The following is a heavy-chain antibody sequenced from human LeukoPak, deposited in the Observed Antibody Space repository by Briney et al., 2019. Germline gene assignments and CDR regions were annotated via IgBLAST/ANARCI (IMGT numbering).Heavy chain of an antibody. CDR1: GGSFSGYY. V-gene: IGHV4-34*01. J-gene: IGHJ5*02. Sequence: SETLSLTCAVYGGSFSGYYWSWIPQPPGKGLEWIGEINHSGSTNYNPSLKSRVTISVDTSKNQFSLKLSSVTAADTAVYYCARAAYCGGDCYGWFDPWGQGTLVTVSS. D-gene: IGHD2-21*02. CDR2: INHSGST. CDR3: ARAAYCGGDCYGWFDP.